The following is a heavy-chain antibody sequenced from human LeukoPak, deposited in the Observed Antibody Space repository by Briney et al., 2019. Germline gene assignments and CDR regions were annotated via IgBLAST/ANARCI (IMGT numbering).Heavy chain of an antibody. CDR2: IKSKTDGGTT. CDR3: TTGGSGSYYALDY. V-gene: IGHV3-15*01. CDR1: GSTFSNAW. Sequence: PGGSLRLSCAASGSTFSNAWMSWVRQAPGKGLEWVGRIKSKTDGGTTDYAAPVKGRFTISRDDSKNTLYLQMNSLKTEDTAVYYCTTGGSGSYYALDYWGQGTLVTVSS. J-gene: IGHJ4*02. D-gene: IGHD1-26*01.